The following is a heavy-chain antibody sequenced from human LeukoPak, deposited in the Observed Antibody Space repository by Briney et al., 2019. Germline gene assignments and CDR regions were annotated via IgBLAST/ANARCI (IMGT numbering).Heavy chain of an antibody. Sequence: GRSLRLSCAASGFTFSSYAMQWVRQAPGKGLEWVAVISYDGSNKYYADSVKGRFTISRDNAKNSLYLQMNSLRAEDTALYYCAKDARGHIVVVPAAMHFDYWGQGTLVTVSS. CDR2: ISYDGSNK. CDR1: GFTFSSYA. D-gene: IGHD2-2*01. CDR3: AKDARGHIVVVPAAMHFDY. V-gene: IGHV3-30*04. J-gene: IGHJ4*02.